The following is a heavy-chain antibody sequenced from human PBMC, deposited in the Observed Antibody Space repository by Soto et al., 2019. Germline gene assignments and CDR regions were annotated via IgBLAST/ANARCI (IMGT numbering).Heavy chain of an antibody. CDR3: ARWVGASNWFDP. CDR1: GYTFTGYH. J-gene: IGHJ5*02. Sequence: ASVKVSCKTSGYTFTGYHIHCVRQAPGQGLEWMGWINTNTGDTNYAQKFQGWVTMTRDTSINTAYVQLSRLTSDDTAVYYCARWVGASNWFDPWGQGTLVTVSS. D-gene: IGHD1-26*01. CDR2: INTNTGDT. V-gene: IGHV1-2*04.